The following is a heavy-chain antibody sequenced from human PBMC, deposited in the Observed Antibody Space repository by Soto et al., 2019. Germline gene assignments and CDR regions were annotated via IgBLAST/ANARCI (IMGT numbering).Heavy chain of an antibody. V-gene: IGHV4-30-4*01. J-gene: IGHJ3*02. CDR3: ARVIDGDYYDSSGYYERFAFDI. D-gene: IGHD3-22*01. CDR1: GGSISSGDYY. CDR2: IYYSGST. Sequence: PSETLSLTSTVSGGSISSGDYYWSWLRQAPGKGLEWIGYIYYSGSTYYNPSLKSRVTISVDTSKNQFSLKLSSVTAADTAVYYCARVIDGDYYDSSGYYERFAFDIWGQGTMVT.